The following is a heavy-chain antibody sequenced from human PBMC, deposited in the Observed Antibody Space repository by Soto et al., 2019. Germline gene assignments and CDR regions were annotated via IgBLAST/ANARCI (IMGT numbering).Heavy chain of an antibody. CDR2: ISYDGSNK. D-gene: IGHD3-3*01. V-gene: IGHV3-30*03. J-gene: IGHJ6*02. CDR1: GFTFSSYG. CDR3: ARDSKYYDFWSGPYYYYYYGMDV. Sequence: GGSLRLSCAASGFTFSSYGMHWVRQAPGKGLEWVAVISYDGSNKYYADSVKGRFTISRDNSKNTLYLQMNSLRAEDTAVYYCARDSKYYDFWSGPYYYYYYGMDVWGQGTTVTVSS.